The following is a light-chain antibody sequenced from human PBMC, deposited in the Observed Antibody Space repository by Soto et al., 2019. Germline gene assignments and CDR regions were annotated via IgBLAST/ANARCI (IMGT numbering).Light chain of an antibody. CDR3: QQDGRSPWT. J-gene: IGKJ1*01. Sequence: EIVLTQSPGTLSLSPGERATLSCRASQSVSSSFLAWYQQKPGQAPRLLIYGASSRATGIPDRFSGSGSGTDFTLAISRLEPEDYAVYYCQQDGRSPWTGGQGTKLEIK. CDR2: GAS. CDR1: QSVSSSF. V-gene: IGKV3-20*01.